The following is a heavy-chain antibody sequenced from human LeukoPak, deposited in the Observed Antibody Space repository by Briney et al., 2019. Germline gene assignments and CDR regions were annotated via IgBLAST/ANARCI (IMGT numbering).Heavy chain of an antibody. CDR1: GFTFSSYA. Sequence: PGGSLRLSCAASGFTFSSYAMHWVRQAPGKGLEWVAVISYDGGNKYYADSVKGRFTISRDNSKNTLYLQMNSLRAEDTAVYYCARDLLEWLGHYYYYGMDVWGQGTTVTVSS. J-gene: IGHJ6*02. D-gene: IGHD3-3*01. V-gene: IGHV3-30*04. CDR3: ARDLLEWLGHYYYYGMDV. CDR2: ISYDGGNK.